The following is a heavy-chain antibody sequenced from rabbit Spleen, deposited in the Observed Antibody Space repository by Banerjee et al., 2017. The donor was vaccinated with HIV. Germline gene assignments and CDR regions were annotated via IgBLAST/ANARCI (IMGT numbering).Heavy chain of an antibody. V-gene: IGHV1S45*01. CDR2: IYGGSSGTT. CDR1: GFSFSSYW. J-gene: IGHJ4*01. CDR3: ARGGTNSGAMYFNL. D-gene: IGHD1-1*01. Sequence: QEQLEESGGDLVKPGASLTLTCTASGFSFSSYWMCWVRQAPGKGLEWIACIYGGSSGTTYYASWAKGRFTISKTSSTTVTLHMTSLTGADTATYFCARGGTNSGAMYFNLWGPGTLVTVS.